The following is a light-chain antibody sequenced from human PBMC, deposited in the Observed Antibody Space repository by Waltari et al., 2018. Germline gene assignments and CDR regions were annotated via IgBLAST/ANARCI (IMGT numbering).Light chain of an antibody. V-gene: IGKV3-20*01. Sequence: EIALTQSPGTLSLSVGERATVSCRATASVSRALAWYQQKPGQAPRLLIYGASTRATGIPDRFSGSGSGTDLSLTISRLEPDDFAVYYCQHYLRLPVTFGQGTTVEI. CDR2: GAS. CDR3: QHYLRLPVT. J-gene: IGKJ1*01. CDR1: ASVSRA.